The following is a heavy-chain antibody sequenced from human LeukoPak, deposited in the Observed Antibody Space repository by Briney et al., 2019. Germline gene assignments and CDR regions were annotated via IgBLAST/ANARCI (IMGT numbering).Heavy chain of an antibody. CDR3: AKGGGLSGTFDY. Sequence: GGSLRLSCAASGFTFSSYSMHWVRQAPGKGLEWVAFIRYDGSNKYYADSVKGRFTISRDNSKNTLYLQMNSLRAEDTAVYYCAKGGGLSGTFDYWGQGTLVTVSS. V-gene: IGHV3-30*02. D-gene: IGHD3-16*01. J-gene: IGHJ4*02. CDR1: GFTFSSYS. CDR2: IRYDGSNK.